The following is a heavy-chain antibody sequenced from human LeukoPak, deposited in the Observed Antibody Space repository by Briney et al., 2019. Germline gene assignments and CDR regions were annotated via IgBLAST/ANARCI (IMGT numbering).Heavy chain of an antibody. D-gene: IGHD2-21*01. CDR3: ARALYRQHIVVVNAKNYWYFDL. Sequence: GGSLRLSCAASGFTFSSYAIHWVRQAPGKGLEWVAVISYDGSYKYYADSVKGRFTISRDNARNSLYLQMNSLRAEDTAVYYCARALYRQHIVVVNAKNYWYFDLWGRGTLVTVSS. CDR1: GFTFSSYA. CDR2: ISYDGSYK. J-gene: IGHJ2*01. V-gene: IGHV3-30*04.